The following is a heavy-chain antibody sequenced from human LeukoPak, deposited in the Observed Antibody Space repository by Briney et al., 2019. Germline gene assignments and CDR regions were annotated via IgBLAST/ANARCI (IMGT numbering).Heavy chain of an antibody. Sequence: SETLSLTCAVSGGSISSGGYSWSWIRQPPGKGLEWIGYIYHSGSTYYNPSLKSRVTISVDRSKNQFSLKLSSVTAADTAVYYCARYCSSTSCYTVDYYYGMDVWGQGTMVTVSS. D-gene: IGHD2-2*02. CDR1: GGSISSGGYS. V-gene: IGHV4-30-2*01. J-gene: IGHJ6*02. CDR3: ARYCSSTSCYTVDYYYGMDV. CDR2: IYHSGST.